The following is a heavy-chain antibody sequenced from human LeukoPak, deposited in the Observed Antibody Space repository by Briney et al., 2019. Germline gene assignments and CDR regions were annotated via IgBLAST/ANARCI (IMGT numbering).Heavy chain of an antibody. D-gene: IGHD6-6*01. CDR3: ARWITTRQNFDC. CDR2: INPNSGGT. J-gene: IGHJ4*02. V-gene: IGHV1-2*02. CDR1: GYTFTGYY. Sequence: ASVKVSCKASGYTFTGYYMHWVRQAPGQGLEWMGWINPNSGGTNYAQKFQGRVTMTRDTSISTAYMELSRLRSDDTAVYYCARWITTRQNFDCWGQGTLVTVSS.